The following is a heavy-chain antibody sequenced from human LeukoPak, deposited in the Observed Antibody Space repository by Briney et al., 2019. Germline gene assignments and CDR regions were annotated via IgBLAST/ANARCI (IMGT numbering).Heavy chain of an antibody. CDR1: GYSISSGYY. D-gene: IGHD4-17*01. CDR2: IYHSGST. Sequence: PSETLSLTCTVSGYSISSGYYWGWIRQPPGKGLEWIGSIYHSGSTFDNPSLKSRVTISVDTSKNQFSLKLSSVTAADTAVYYCARTKSDYVRWVALRYYYYMDVWGKGTTVTVSS. V-gene: IGHV4-38-2*02. CDR3: ARTKSDYVRWVALRYYYYMDV. J-gene: IGHJ6*03.